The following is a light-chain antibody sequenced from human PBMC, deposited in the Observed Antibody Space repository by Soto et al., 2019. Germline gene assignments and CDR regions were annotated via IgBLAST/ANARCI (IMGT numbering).Light chain of an antibody. J-gene: IGKJ1*01. Sequence: DIVMTQSPDSLAVSLGERATINCKSSQSVLYSANNKNYLGWFQQKAGQPPKLLIYWASTRESGVPDRFSGSGSGTDFNLTISSLQAEDVAVYYCQQYYGSPWTFGQGTRVEIK. CDR3: QQYYGSPWT. V-gene: IGKV4-1*01. CDR1: QSVLYSANNKNY. CDR2: WAS.